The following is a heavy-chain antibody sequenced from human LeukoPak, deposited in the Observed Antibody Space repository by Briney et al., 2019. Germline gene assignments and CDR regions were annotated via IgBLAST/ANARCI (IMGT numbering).Heavy chain of an antibody. Sequence: SETLSLTCAVSGGSFSGYYWSWIRQPPGKGLEWIGEINHSGSTNYHPSLKSRVTISVDTSKNQFSLKLSSVTAAATAVYYCATGVGRVVVIGYYYIYVWGKGTTVTVSS. D-gene: IGHD3-22*01. V-gene: IGHV4-34*01. J-gene: IGHJ6*03. CDR2: INHSGST. CDR1: GGSFSGYY. CDR3: ATGVGRVVVIGYYYIYV.